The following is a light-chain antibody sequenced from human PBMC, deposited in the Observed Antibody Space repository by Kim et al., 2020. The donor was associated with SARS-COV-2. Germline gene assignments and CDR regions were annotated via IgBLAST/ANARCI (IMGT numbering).Light chain of an antibody. CDR2: GES. CDR1: QDIGNG. V-gene: IGKV1-17*01. J-gene: IGKJ5*01. CDR3: QQHNSYPIT. Sequence: ASVGDRVTSACRASQDIGNGLGWYQQKPGRAPKLLIYGESRLESGVPSRFSGSGSGTEFTLTISSLQPEDFATYYCQQHNSYPITFGQGTRLEIK.